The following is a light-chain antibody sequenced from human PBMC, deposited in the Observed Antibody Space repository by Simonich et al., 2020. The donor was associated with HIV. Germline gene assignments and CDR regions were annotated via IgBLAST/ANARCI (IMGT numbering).Light chain of an antibody. CDR3: QQYYSTPQT. J-gene: IGKJ1*01. V-gene: IGKV4-1*01. CDR2: WAS. Sequence: DIVMTQSPDSLSVSLGERATINYKSSQSILFSSNNKNYLAWYQQKQGQPPKLLIDWASTREAGVPDRFSGSGSGTDCTLTINSLQAEDVAVYYCQQYYSTPQTFGQGTKVEIK. CDR1: QSILFSSNNKNY.